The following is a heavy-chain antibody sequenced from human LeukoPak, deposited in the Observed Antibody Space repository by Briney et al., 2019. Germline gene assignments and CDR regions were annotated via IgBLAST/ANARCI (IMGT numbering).Heavy chain of an antibody. CDR2: IYYSGST. D-gene: IGHD2-15*01. CDR1: GGSISSSSYY. CDR3: ARHRTVVGSWSGGRTNWFDP. J-gene: IGHJ5*02. Sequence: SETLSLTCTVSGGSISSSSYYWGWIRQPPGKGLEWIGSIYYSGSTYYNPSLKSRVTISVDTSKNQFSLKLSSVTAADTAVYYCARHRTVVGSWSGGRTNWFDPWGQGTLVTVSS. V-gene: IGHV4-39*01.